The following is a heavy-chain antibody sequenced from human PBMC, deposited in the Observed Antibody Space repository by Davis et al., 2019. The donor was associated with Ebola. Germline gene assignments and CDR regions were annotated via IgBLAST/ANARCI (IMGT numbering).Heavy chain of an antibody. V-gene: IGHV4-59*03. Sequence: PSETLSLTCTVSGVSISRHYLSWIRQPPGKRLEWFGSIYYTGNAYYTSPLASRATISVDTSKNQFSLKLNSVTAADTAMYYCSERGSSVWGQGTLVTVSS. CDR3: SERGSSV. CDR1: GVSISRHY. J-gene: IGHJ4*02. D-gene: IGHD3-10*01. CDR2: IYYTGNA.